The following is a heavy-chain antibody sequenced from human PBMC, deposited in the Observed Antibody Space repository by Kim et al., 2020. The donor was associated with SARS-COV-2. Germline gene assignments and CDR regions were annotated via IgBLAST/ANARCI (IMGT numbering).Heavy chain of an antibody. V-gene: IGHV3-74*01. J-gene: IGHJ3*02. D-gene: IGHD3-22*01. Sequence: AVKGRFTISRDNAKNTVSLQMKSLRAEDTGVYFCVRDYDVESYTYYMGYDIWGQGTMVTVSS. CDR3: VRDYDVESYTYYMGYDI.